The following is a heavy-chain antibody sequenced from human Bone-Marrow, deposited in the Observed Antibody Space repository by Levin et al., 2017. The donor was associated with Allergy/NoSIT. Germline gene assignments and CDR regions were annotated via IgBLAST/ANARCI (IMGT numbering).Heavy chain of an antibody. V-gene: IGHV1-69*13. D-gene: IGHD2-2*01. Sequence: WASVKVSCKASGGTFSSHAINWVRQAPGQGLEWMGGIRPIFGTADYAQKFQGRVTITADESTSTAYMELSSLRSEDTAVYYCSMEANIVVIPAAGDASDIWGQGTLVTVSS. CDR3: SMEANIVVIPAAGDASDI. CDR2: IRPIFGTA. CDR1: GGTFSSHA. J-gene: IGHJ3*02.